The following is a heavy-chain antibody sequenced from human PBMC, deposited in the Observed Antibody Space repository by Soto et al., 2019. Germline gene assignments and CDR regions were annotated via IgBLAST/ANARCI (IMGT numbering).Heavy chain of an antibody. V-gene: IGHV4-39*01. J-gene: IGHJ6*02. CDR2: IYYSGST. Sequence: SETLSLTCTVSGGSISSSSYYWGWIRQPPGKGLEWIGSIYYSGSTYYNPSLKSRVTISVDTSKNQFSLKLSSVTAADTAVYYCARLRSIVGARSQYYYYGMDVWGQGTTVTVSS. CDR1: GGSISSSSYY. D-gene: IGHD1-26*01. CDR3: ARLRSIVGARSQYYYYGMDV.